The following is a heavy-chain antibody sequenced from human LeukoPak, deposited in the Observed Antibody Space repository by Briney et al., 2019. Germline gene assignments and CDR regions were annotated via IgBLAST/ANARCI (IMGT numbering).Heavy chain of an antibody. V-gene: IGHV3-33*01. CDR3: TRYNNDHFDY. D-gene: IGHD1-14*01. CDR1: GFTFGGYS. Sequence: QPGRSLRLSCAGSGFTFGGYSMHWFRQTPGKGPEWVAVIAYDGSRAFYADSVKGRFTISRVNSKNTMSVQMDDLRAEDTAVYYCTRYNNDHFDYWGQGTLVTVSS. CDR2: IAYDGSRA. J-gene: IGHJ4*02.